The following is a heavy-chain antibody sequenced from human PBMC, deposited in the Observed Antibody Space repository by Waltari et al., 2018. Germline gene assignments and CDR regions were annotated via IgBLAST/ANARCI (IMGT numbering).Heavy chain of an antibody. V-gene: IGHV5-51*01. CDR2: IYPGDSDT. CDR3: ARQSTRYYDFWTHPMYYYYGMDV. CDR1: GIRLTNYR. Sequence: VPLVQSGAEGVKPGRSLKNSCKGSGIRLTNYRIGGVRQNAGEGLEWMGIIYPGDSDTRYSASVQGQVTMSVDKFTSTVYLQWSSLKASDTATYYCARQSTRYYDFWTHPMYYYYGMDVWGQGTTVTVSS. J-gene: IGHJ6*02. D-gene: IGHD3-3*01.